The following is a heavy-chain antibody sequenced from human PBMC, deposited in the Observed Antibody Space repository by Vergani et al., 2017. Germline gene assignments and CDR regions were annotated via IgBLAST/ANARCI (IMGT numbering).Heavy chain of an antibody. D-gene: IGHD6-19*01. CDR1: GYTFTSYG. CDR2: ISAYNGNT. J-gene: IGHJ3*02. V-gene: IGHV1-18*01. Sequence: QVQLVQSGAEVKKPGASVKVSCKASGYTFTSYGISWVRQAPGQGLEWMGWISAYNGNTNYAQKLQGRVTLTTDTSTSTAYMELRSLRSDDTAVYYCARDGSGWYRDLVDAFDIWGQGTMVTVSS. CDR3: ARDGSGWYRDLVDAFDI.